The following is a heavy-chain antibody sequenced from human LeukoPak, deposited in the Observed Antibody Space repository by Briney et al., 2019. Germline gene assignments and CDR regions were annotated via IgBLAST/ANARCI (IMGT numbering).Heavy chain of an antibody. D-gene: IGHD6-13*01. J-gene: IGHJ6*02. V-gene: IGHV3-13*01. CDR1: GFTFSSYD. CDR2: IGTAGDT. CDR3: AREVQQFGGMDV. Sequence: PGGSLRLSCAASGFTFSSYDMHWVRQATGKGLEWVSAIGTAGDTYYPGSVKGRFTISRENAKNSLYLQMNSLRAGDTAVYYCAREVQQFGGMDVWGQGTTVTVSS.